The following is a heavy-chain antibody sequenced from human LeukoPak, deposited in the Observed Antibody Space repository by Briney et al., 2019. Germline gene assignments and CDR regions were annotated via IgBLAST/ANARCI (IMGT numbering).Heavy chain of an antibody. CDR1: GGSISSYY. V-gene: IGHV4-59*01. J-gene: IGHJ4*02. Sequence: SETLSLTCTVSGGSISSYYWSWIRQPPGKGREWIGYIYYSGSTNYNPSLKSRVTISVDTSKNQFSLRLSSVTAADTAVYYCARSPCGHCSSTSGYGYDNYAFDYWAQGTLVTVSS. CDR3: ARSPCGHCSSTSGYGYDNYAFDY. D-gene: IGHD2-2*01. CDR2: IYYSGST.